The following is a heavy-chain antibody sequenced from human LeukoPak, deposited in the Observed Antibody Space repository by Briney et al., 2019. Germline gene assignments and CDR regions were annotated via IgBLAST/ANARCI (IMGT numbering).Heavy chain of an antibody. CDR2: IDWRGGHT. D-gene: IGHD4-17*01. V-gene: IGHV3-20*04. CDR3: ARGPDGDYSYNYFDY. J-gene: IGHJ4*02. Sequence: RPGGSLRLACAASGFKFDDHGMNWVRQVPGKGLEWVSGIDWRGGHTGYGESVKGRFTISRDNAKSSLYLQTNSLRVEDTALYYCARGPDGDYSYNYFDYWGQGILVTVSS. CDR1: GFKFDDHG.